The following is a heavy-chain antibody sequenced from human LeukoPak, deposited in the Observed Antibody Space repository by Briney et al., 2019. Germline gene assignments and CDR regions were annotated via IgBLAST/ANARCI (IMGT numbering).Heavy chain of an antibody. J-gene: IGHJ4*02. CDR2: IYSGGST. CDR1: GFTVSSNY. Sequence: GGSLRLSCAASGFTVSSNYMSWVRQAPGKGLEWVSVIYSGGSTYYADSVKGRFTISRDNSKNTLYLQMNSLRAEDTAVYYCARAPAYDFPGDYWGQGTLVTVSS. CDR3: ARAPAYDFPGDY. V-gene: IGHV3-66*01. D-gene: IGHD3-3*01.